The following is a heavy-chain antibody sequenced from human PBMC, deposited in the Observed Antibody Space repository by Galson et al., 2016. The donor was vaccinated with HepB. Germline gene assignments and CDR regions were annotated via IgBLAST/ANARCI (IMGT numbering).Heavy chain of an antibody. CDR3: ARVGCRGSSCYDYRYFDM. Sequence: SCKAEGYTFGSYGVTWVRQAPGQGLEWMEWISGHNGDRKYAQMFQDRLTMTTDTSTGTAYMELRNLRSDDTAVYYCARVGCRGSSCYDYRYFDMWGRGTLVNVSS. CDR1: GYTFGSYG. V-gene: IGHV1-18*01. J-gene: IGHJ2*01. CDR2: ISGHNGDR. D-gene: IGHD2-2*01.